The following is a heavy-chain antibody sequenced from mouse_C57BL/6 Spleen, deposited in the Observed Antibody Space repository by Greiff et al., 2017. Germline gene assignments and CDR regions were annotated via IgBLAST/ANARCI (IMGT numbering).Heavy chain of an antibody. CDR2: IDPSDSET. D-gene: IGHD1-1*01. CDR3: ARKGTTVPFYYFDY. CDR1: GYTFTSYW. Sequence: QVQLQQPGAELVRPGSSVKLSCKASGYTFTSYWMHWVKQRPIQGLEWIGNIDPSDSETHYNQKFKDKATLTVDKSSSTAYMQLSSLTSEDSAVYAGARKGTTVPFYYFDYWGQGTTLTVSS. V-gene: IGHV1-52*01. J-gene: IGHJ2*01.